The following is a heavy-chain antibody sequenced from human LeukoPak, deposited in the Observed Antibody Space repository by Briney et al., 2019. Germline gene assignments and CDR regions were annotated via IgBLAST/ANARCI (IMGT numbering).Heavy chain of an antibody. CDR3: ARVAGGYYYMDV. CDR2: ISAYNGNT. Sequence: ASVKVSCKASGYTFTSYGISWVRQAPGQGLEWMGWISAYNGNTNYAQKLQGRVTMTTDTSTSTAYKELRSLRSDDTAVYYCARVAGGYYYMDVWGKGTTVTISS. CDR1: GYTFTSYG. J-gene: IGHJ6*03. D-gene: IGHD6-13*01. V-gene: IGHV1-18*01.